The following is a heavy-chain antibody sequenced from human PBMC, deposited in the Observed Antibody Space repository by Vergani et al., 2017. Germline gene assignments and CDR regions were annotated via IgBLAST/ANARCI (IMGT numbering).Heavy chain of an antibody. D-gene: IGHD3-3*01. CDR2: INHSGST. Sequence: QVQLQESGPGLVKPSETLSLTCTVSGGSISSHYWSWIRQPPGKGLEWIGEINHSGSTNYNPSLKSRVTISVDKSKNQFSLKLSSVTAADTAVYYCARGRDFWSGSQWWFDPWGQGTLVTVSS. V-gene: IGHV4-59*11. J-gene: IGHJ5*02. CDR1: GGSISSHY. CDR3: ARGRDFWSGSQWWFDP.